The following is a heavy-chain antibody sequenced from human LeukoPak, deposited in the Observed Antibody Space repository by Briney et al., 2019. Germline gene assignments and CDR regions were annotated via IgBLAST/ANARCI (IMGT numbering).Heavy chain of an antibody. Sequence: SETLSLTCSVSGDSFNDYYWSWIRQPPGKGLEWIGYIFNSGTTNFNPSLNSRVTMSVDTSKNQFSLRLSSVTAADTAVYFCARVNYYYDTTGYNYPYYFDSWGQGTLVTVSS. CDR2: IFNSGTT. V-gene: IGHV4-59*01. CDR3: ARVNYYYDTTGYNYPYYFDS. J-gene: IGHJ4*02. D-gene: IGHD3-22*01. CDR1: GDSFNDYY.